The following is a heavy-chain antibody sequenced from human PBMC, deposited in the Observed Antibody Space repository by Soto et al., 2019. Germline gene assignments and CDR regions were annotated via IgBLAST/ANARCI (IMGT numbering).Heavy chain of an antibody. CDR3: AKELSYYRYSSDYYYPFDY. V-gene: IGHV3-30-3*01. CDR2: ISYDGSNK. J-gene: IGHJ4*02. Sequence: QVQLVESGGGVVQPGRSLRLSCAASGFTFSSYAMHWVRQAPGKGLEWVTFISYDGSNKYYADSVKGRFTISRDNSKNTLYLQMNSLRAEDTALYYCAKELSYYRYSSDYYYPFDYWGQGTLVTVSS. D-gene: IGHD3-22*01. CDR1: GFTFSSYA.